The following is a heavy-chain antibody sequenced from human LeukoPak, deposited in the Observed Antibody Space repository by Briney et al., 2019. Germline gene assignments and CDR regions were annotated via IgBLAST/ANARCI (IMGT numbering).Heavy chain of an antibody. CDR2: IRSKANSYAT. V-gene: IGHV3-73*01. D-gene: IGHD3-22*01. CDR3: TRTLYYYDSSGYYSPDAFDI. Sequence: PGGSLRLSCAASGFTFSGSAMHWVRQASGKGLEWVGRIRSKANSYATAYAATVKVRFTISRDDSKNTAYLQMNSLKTEDTAVYYCTRTLYYYDSSGYYSPDAFDIWGQGTMVTVSS. J-gene: IGHJ3*02. CDR1: GFTFSGSA.